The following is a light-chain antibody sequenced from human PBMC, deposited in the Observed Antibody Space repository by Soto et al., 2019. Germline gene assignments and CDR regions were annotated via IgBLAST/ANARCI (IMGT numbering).Light chain of an antibody. V-gene: IGKV1-8*01. Sequence: AIRMTQSPSSLSASTGDRVTITCRASQGISSYLAWYQQKPGKAPKLLIYAASTLQSGVPSRFSGSGSGTDFTLTISCLQSEDFATYYCQQYDSYPWTCGQGTKVEIK. CDR2: AAS. CDR3: QQYDSYPWT. CDR1: QGISSY. J-gene: IGKJ1*01.